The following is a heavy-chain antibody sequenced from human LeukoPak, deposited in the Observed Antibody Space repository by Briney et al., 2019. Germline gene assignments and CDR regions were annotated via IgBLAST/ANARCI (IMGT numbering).Heavy chain of an antibody. CDR1: GFTFSSYW. J-gene: IGHJ4*02. V-gene: IGHV3-7*05. D-gene: IGHD2-15*01. CDR3: ARVSDSSGDY. CDR2: IKQDGSEK. Sequence: PGGSLRLSCAASGFTFSSYWMTWVRQAPGKGLKGVANIKQDGSEKYYVDSVKGRFTISRDNAKISLYLQMNSLRVEDSAVYCGARVSDSSGDYWGQGTLVTVSS.